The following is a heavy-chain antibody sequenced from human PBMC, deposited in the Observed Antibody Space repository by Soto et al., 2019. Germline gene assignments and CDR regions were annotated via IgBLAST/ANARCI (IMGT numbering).Heavy chain of an antibody. Sequence: SETLSLTCTVSGGSISSYYWSWIRQPPGKGLEWIGYIYYSGSTNYNPSLKSRVTISVDTSKNQFSLKLSSVTAADTAVYYCAREMVVAAIAGYDAFDIWGQGTMVTVSS. CDR2: IYYSGST. V-gene: IGHV4-59*01. CDR1: GGSISSYY. J-gene: IGHJ3*02. D-gene: IGHD2-15*01. CDR3: AREMVVAAIAGYDAFDI.